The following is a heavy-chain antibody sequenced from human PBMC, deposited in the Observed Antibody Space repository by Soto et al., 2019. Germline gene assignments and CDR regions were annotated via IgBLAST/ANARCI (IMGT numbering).Heavy chain of an antibody. CDR3: ARAQWLADDVFDI. V-gene: IGHV3-74*01. D-gene: IGHD6-19*01. Sequence: HPGGALRLSCAASGFTFNTYWMHWVRQAPGKGLVWVSRVKGDGSDRTYADSVKCRFTISRDNTKNTLYLQMNSLRPEDTAVYYSARAQWLADDVFDIWGHGTMVTVSS. CDR2: VKGDGSDR. CDR1: GFTFNTYW. J-gene: IGHJ3*02.